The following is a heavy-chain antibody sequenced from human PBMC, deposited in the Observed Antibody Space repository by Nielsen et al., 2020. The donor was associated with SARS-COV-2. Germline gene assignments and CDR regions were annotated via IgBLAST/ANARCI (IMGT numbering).Heavy chain of an antibody. Sequence: WIRQPPGKGLEWVLSISSSSSYIYYADSVKGRFTISRDNAKNSLYLQMNSLRAEDTAVYYCARDNPFTVWFGELTGRNAMDVWGQGTTVTVSS. V-gene: IGHV3-21*01. CDR2: ISSSSSYI. J-gene: IGHJ6*02. D-gene: IGHD3-10*01. CDR3: ARDNPFTVWFGELTGRNAMDV.